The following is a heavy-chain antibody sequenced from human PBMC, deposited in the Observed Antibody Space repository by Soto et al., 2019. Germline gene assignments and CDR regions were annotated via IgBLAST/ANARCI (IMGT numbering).Heavy chain of an antibody. CDR2: IIPIFGTA. Sequence: GASVKVSCKASGGTLSSSAINWVRQAPGQGLEWMGGIIPIFGTANYAQKFQGRVTITADESTSTAYMELSLRSEDTAVYYCAGERMVRGSNPYSYYYYGLDVWGQGTTVTVSS. CDR3: AGERMVRGSNPYSYYYYGLDV. J-gene: IGHJ6*02. CDR1: GGTLSSSA. D-gene: IGHD3-10*01. V-gene: IGHV1-69*13.